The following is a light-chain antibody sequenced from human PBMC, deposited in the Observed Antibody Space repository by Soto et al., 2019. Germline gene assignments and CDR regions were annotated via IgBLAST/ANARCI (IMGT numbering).Light chain of an antibody. CDR3: QQLNSYPWT. CDR2: AAS. V-gene: IGKV1-9*01. CDR1: QGIYTY. J-gene: IGKJ1*01. Sequence: DLQLTQSPSFLSASVGDRVTITCRASQGIYTYLAWYQQKPGKAPELLIYAASTLQSGVPSRFSGSGSGTEFTLTISSLQPEDFATYYCQQLNSYPWTFGQGTKVEIK.